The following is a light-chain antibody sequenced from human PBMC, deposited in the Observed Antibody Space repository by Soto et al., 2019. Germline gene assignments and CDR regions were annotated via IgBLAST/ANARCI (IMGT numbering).Light chain of an antibody. Sequence: ETRMTQSPSTLSVSPGKRVTLSCRASQSLRNSVAWYQQRPGQAPWLLIYDASFRATGISARFSGSGSGTEFTLTISSLQSEDFAVYYCQQYNNCPRTFGQGTKLEI. CDR2: DAS. V-gene: IGKV3-15*01. CDR3: QQYNNCPRT. CDR1: QSLRNS. J-gene: IGKJ2*01.